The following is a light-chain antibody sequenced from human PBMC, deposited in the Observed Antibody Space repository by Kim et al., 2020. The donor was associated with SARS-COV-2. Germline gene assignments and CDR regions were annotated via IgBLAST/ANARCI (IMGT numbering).Light chain of an antibody. CDR1: LSISSG. J-gene: IGKJ3*01. CDR2: EAS. Sequence: APVGDTVTITCRASLSISSGLARSQQKPGSAPKLLIYEASSVESVVPSRCSGRGFGTEFTLTINSLQPEDFATHYCQRYNSYSRTFGQGTTVYIK. CDR3: QRYNSYSRT. V-gene: IGKV1-5*01.